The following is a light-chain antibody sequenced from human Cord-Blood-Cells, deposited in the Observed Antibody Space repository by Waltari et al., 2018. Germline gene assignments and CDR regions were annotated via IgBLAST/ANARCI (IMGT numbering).Light chain of an antibody. CDR1: NIGSKS. J-gene: IGLJ1*01. Sequence: SYVLPQPPSVSVAPGKTARITWGGNNIGSKSVPWYQQKPGQAPVLVVYDDSDRPSGIPERFSGSNSGNTATLTISRVEAGDEADYYCQVWDSSSDHYVFGTGTKVTVL. CDR2: DDS. CDR3: QVWDSSSDHYV. V-gene: IGLV3-21*03.